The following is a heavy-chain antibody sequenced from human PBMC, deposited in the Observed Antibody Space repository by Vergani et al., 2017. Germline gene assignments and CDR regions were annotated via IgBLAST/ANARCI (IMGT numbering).Heavy chain of an antibody. CDR3: ARPIGGSYGDAFDI. Sequence: QVQLVQSGAEVKKPGASVKVSCKASGYTFTGYYMHWVRQAPGQGLEWMGWINTNTGNPTYAQGFTGRFVFSLDTSVSTAYLQISSLKAEDTAVYYCARPIGGSYGDAFDIWGQGTMVTVSS. D-gene: IGHD1-26*01. J-gene: IGHJ3*02. CDR1: GYTFTGYY. CDR2: INTNTGNP. V-gene: IGHV7-4-1*02.